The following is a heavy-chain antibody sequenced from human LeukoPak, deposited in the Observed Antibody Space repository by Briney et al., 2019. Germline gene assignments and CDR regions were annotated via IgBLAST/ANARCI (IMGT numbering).Heavy chain of an antibody. J-gene: IGHJ6*02. CDR2: INPNSGGT. D-gene: IGHD6-6*01. CDR1: GYTLTSYY. Sequence: GASVKVSCKASGYTLTSYYMHWVRQAPGQGLEWMGRINPNSGGTNYAQKFQGRVTMARDTSISTAYMELSRLRSDDTAVYYCAVPNSSSNGMDVWGQGTTVTVSS. V-gene: IGHV1-2*06. CDR3: AVPNSSSNGMDV.